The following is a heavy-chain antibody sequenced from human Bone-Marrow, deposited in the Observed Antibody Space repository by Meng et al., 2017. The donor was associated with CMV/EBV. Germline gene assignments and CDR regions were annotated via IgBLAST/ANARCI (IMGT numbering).Heavy chain of an antibody. CDR1: GYTFTSYG. CDR2: ISAYNGNT. CDR3: ASDVGSGYYGVCNWFDH. V-gene: IGHV1-18*01. D-gene: IGHD3-22*01. Sequence: ASVKVSCKASGYTFTSYGISWVRQAPGQGLEWMGWISAYNGNTNYAQKLQGRVTMTTGTSTSTAYMELRSLRSDDTAVYYCASDVGSGYYGVCNWFDHWGQGTLVTVSS. J-gene: IGHJ5*02.